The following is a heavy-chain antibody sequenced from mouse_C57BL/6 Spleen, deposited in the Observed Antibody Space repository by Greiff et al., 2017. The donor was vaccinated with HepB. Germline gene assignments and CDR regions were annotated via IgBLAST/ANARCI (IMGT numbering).Heavy chain of an antibody. Sequence: QVQLQQPGAELVKPGASVTVSCKASGYTFTSYWMHWVKQRPGQGLEWIGRIHPSDSDTNYNQKFKGKATLTVDQSSSTAYMQLSSLTSEDSAVYYCAMGYYYGSFYYAMDYWGQGTSVTVSS. CDR2: IHPSDSDT. CDR3: AMGYYYGSFYYAMDY. J-gene: IGHJ4*01. D-gene: IGHD1-1*01. CDR1: GYTFTSYW. V-gene: IGHV1-74*01.